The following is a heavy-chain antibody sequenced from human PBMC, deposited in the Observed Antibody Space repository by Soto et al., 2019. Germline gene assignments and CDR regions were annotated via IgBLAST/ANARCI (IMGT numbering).Heavy chain of an antibody. Sequence: GGSLRLSCAAYGFSFNNYAMSWIRQGPGKGLEWVSIISDSGGTTYYADSVKGRFTISRDNSKNTLYLQMSSLRAEDTALYYCAKEQRSIWYAPDGYEIWGEGTMVTVSS. CDR3: AKEQRSIWYAPDGYEI. CDR1: GFSFNNYA. V-gene: IGHV3-23*01. J-gene: IGHJ3*02. CDR2: ISDSGGTT. D-gene: IGHD6-13*01.